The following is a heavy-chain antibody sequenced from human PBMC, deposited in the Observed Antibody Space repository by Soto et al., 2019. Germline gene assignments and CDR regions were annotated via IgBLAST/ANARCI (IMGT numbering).Heavy chain of an antibody. V-gene: IGHV1-18*01. CDR2: ISAYNGNT. Sequence: ASVKVSCKASGYTFTSYGISWVRQAPGQGLEWMGWISAYNGNTNYAQKLQGRVTMTTDTSTSTAYMELRSLRSDDTAVYYCARFGKWELLRRGDYYYYGMDVWGQGTTVTVSS. J-gene: IGHJ6*02. CDR3: ARFGKWELLRRGDYYYYGMDV. CDR1: GYTFTSYG. D-gene: IGHD1-26*01.